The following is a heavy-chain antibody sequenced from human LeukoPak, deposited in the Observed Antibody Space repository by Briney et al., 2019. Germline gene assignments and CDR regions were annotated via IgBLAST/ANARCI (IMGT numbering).Heavy chain of an antibody. CDR1: GYTFTSYD. D-gene: IGHD2-15*01. Sequence: GASVKVSCKASGYTFTSYDINWVRQATGQGLEWMGWMNPNSGNTGYAQKFQGRVTITRNTSISTAYMELSSLRSEDTAVYYCARGRGKKVAGTSTEYFQHWGQGTLVTVSS. J-gene: IGHJ1*01. CDR2: MNPNSGNT. V-gene: IGHV1-8*03. CDR3: ARGRGKKVAGTSTEYFQH.